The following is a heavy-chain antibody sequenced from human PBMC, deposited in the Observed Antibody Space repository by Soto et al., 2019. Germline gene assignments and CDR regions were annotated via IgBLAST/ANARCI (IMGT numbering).Heavy chain of an antibody. CDR3: PKDRETVAGSPSGWFDP. CDR2: ISAYGGSK. D-gene: IGHD6-19*01. V-gene: IGHV3-23*01. CDR1: GFTFSDYA. Sequence: EVQLLESGGGLVQPGGSLRLSCAASGFTFSDYAISWVRQAPGKGLEWVSSISAYGGSKYYADSVKGRFAISRDNSMNTPYLQMNSLRADDTAVYYCPKDRETVAGSPSGWFDPWGQGTLVTVSS. J-gene: IGHJ5*02.